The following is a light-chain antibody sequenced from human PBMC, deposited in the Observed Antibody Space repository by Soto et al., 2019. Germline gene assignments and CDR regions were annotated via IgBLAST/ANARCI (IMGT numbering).Light chain of an antibody. CDR3: SSYTSSSTLL. CDR2: DVS. V-gene: IGLV2-14*01. J-gene: IGLJ2*01. CDR1: SSDVGGYNY. Sequence: QSVLTQPASVSGSPGQSITISCTGTSSDVGGYNYVSWFQQHPGKAPKLMIYDVSNRPSGVSNRFSGSKSGNTASLTISGLQAEDEAHYYCSSYTSSSTLLFGGGTQLTVL.